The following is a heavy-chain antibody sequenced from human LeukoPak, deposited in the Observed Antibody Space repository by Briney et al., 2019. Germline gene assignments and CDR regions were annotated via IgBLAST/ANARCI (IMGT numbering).Heavy chain of an antibody. Sequence: GGSLRLSCAASGSTFSSYAMSWVRQAPGKGLEWVSAISGSGGSTYYADSVKGRFTISRDNSKNTLYLQMNSLRAEDTVVYYCAKEPYSRGLNWFGPWGQGTLVTVSS. V-gene: IGHV3-23*01. CDR3: AKEPYSRGLNWFGP. CDR1: GSTFSSYA. D-gene: IGHD6-19*01. J-gene: IGHJ5*02. CDR2: ISGSGGST.